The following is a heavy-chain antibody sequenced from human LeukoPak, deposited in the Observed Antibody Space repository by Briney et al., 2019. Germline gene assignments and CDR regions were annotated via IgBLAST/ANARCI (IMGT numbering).Heavy chain of an antibody. CDR3: VRSPACSSGTCYPNWFDP. Sequence: GESLKISCKGSGYSFTSYWIGWVRQMPGKGLEWMGITYPGDSNTRYSPSFQGQVTISADKSISSAYLQWSSLKASDTAMYYCVRSPACSSGTCYPNWFDPWGQGTLVTVSS. CDR1: GYSFTSYW. J-gene: IGHJ5*02. CDR2: TYPGDSNT. V-gene: IGHV5-51*01. D-gene: IGHD2-15*01.